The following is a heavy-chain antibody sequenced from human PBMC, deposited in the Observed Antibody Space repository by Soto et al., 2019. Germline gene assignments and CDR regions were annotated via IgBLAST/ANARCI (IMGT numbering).Heavy chain of an antibody. CDR1: GFTFSDYA. CDR2: MSGTSGSK. CDR3: AKEHDILTGYSRFDY. D-gene: IGHD3-9*01. J-gene: IGHJ4*01. Sequence: EVELLESGGGLVQPGGSLRLSCAAAGFTFSDYAMSWVRQAPGKGLEWVSSMSGTSGSKYSAASVKGRFTISRDNSQNTLYLQMNSLRAEDTAVYYCAKEHDILTGYSRFDYWGQGTLVTVSS. V-gene: IGHV3-23*01.